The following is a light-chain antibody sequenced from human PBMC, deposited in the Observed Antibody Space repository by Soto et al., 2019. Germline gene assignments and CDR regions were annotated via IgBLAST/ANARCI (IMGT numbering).Light chain of an antibody. CDR2: AAS. CDR3: QKYSSVPV. J-gene: IGKJ3*01. CDR1: QDIRNF. Sequence: DIQMTQSPTSLSASVGDRVTITCRASQDIRNFVAWYQQKPGKAPKLLIYAASTLQSGVPSRFSGSGSGTXXXXTIXSLQPEDVATYSCQKYSSVPVFGPGTKVEIK. V-gene: IGKV1-27*01.